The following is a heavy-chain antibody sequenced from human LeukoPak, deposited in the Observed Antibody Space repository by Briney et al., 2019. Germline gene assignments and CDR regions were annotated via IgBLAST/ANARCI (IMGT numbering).Heavy chain of an antibody. D-gene: IGHD1-26*01. Sequence: ASVKVSCKASGYTFTSYGISWVRQAPGQGREGMGWISAYNGNTNYAQKLQGRVTMTTDTSTSTAYMDLRSLSSDDTAVYYCARGKVGATDFDYWGQGTLVTVSS. CDR1: GYTFTSYG. CDR3: ARGKVGATDFDY. V-gene: IGHV1-18*01. CDR2: ISAYNGNT. J-gene: IGHJ4*02.